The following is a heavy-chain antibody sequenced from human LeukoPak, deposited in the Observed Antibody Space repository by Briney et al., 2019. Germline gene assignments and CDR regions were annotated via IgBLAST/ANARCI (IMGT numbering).Heavy chain of an antibody. D-gene: IGHD4-17*01. J-gene: IGHJ4*02. V-gene: IGHV4-59*02. Sequence: SETLSLTCTVSGDSVSSYYWSWIRQPPGKGLEWIGYIYYTGNTKYNPSLESRVVISVDTSKNQFSLKLRSVTAADTAVYYCTRDLGYGDPFDYWGQGTLVTVSS. CDR2: IYYTGNT. CDR3: TRDLGYGDPFDY. CDR1: GDSVSSYY.